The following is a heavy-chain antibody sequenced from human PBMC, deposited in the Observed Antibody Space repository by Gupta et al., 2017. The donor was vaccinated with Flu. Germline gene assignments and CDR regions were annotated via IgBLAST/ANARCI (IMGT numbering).Heavy chain of an antibody. Sequence: KALEWLAHIFSNDEKSYSTSLKSRLTISKDTSKSQVVLTMTNMDPVDTATYYCARILLGITIFGVVENWFDPWGQGTLVTVSS. D-gene: IGHD3-3*01. V-gene: IGHV2-26*01. CDR3: ARILLGITIFGVVENWFDP. J-gene: IGHJ5*02. CDR2: IFSNDEK.